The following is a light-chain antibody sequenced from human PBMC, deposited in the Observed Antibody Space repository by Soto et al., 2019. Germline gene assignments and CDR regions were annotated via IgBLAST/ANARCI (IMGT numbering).Light chain of an antibody. CDR1: SGHSSYA. J-gene: IGLJ2*01. CDR2: LNNDGSH. V-gene: IGLV4-69*01. Sequence: QLVLTQPPSASASLGASVKLTCTLSSGHSSYAIAWHKKQPEKGTRYLMDLNNDGSHTKGDGLPDRFSGSSSGAERYLIISRLQSEDEADYHCQTWGTGFQVFGGGTKVTVL. CDR3: QTWGTGFQV.